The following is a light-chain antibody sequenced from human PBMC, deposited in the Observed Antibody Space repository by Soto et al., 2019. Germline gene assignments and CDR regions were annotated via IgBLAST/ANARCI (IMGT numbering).Light chain of an antibody. CDR2: DAS. CDR3: HQYYKWPLT. CDR1: QSAISN. V-gene: IGKV3-15*01. J-gene: IGKJ4*01. Sequence: IVITQSPATLSVSPLEIFTLSCRASQSAISNLAWYQQKPGQTPRLLIYDASTRATDIPARFSGSGSGTDFTLTISSLLSEDFAVYYCHQYYKWPLTFGGGTKVDIK.